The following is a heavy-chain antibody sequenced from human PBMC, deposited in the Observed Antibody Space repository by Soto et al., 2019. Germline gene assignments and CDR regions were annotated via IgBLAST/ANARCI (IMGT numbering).Heavy chain of an antibody. V-gene: IGHV3-23*01. CDR3: SKDQWNGYDWFDY. CDR2: ISGSGGST. CDR1: GFTFSSYA. J-gene: IGHJ4*02. Sequence: EVQLLESGGGLVQPGGSLRLSCAASGFTFSSYAMSWVRQAPGKGLEWVSAISGSGGSTYYVDSVKGRFTISRDNSKNTLYLQMNSLRAEDTAVYYCSKDQWNGYDWFDYWGQGSLVTVSS. D-gene: IGHD5-12*01.